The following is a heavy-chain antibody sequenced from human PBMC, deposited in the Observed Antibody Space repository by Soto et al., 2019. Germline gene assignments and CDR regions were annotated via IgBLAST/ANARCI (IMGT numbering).Heavy chain of an antibody. Sequence: PGESLKISCKGSGYTFTKYWISWVRHMSGKGLEWMGRIDPSDSDTTYSPSFQGHVTLSADKSISTVYLSWSSLKASDSAIYYCARHSSGWAYFDFWGQGTLVTVSS. V-gene: IGHV5-10-1*01. J-gene: IGHJ4*02. CDR1: GYTFTKYW. D-gene: IGHD6-19*01. CDR3: ARHSSGWAYFDF. CDR2: IDPSDSDT.